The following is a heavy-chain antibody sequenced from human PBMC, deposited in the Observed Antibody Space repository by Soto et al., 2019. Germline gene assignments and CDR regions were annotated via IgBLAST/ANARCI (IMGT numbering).Heavy chain of an antibody. D-gene: IGHD3-10*01. Sequence: QVQLQESGPGLVKPSGTLSLTCAVSGGSISSSNWWSWVRQPPGKGLEWIGEIYHSGSTNYNPSLKSRANISVDKSNNQFSLKLSSVTAADTAVYYCARAGGFGELLYGDYYFDYWGQGTLVTVSS. V-gene: IGHV4-4*02. CDR2: IYHSGST. CDR3: ARAGGFGELLYGDYYFDY. CDR1: GGSISSSNW. J-gene: IGHJ4*02.